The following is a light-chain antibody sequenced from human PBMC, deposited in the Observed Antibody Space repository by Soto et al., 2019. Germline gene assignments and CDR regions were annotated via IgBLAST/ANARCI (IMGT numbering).Light chain of an antibody. Sequence: QSALTQPPSVSGAPGQRVTISCTGSSSNIGAGYDVHWYRQLPGTAPKLLIYGNINRPSGVPDRFSGSKSGTSASLAITGLQAEDEADYYCQSYDSSLSGSGVFGTGTKVTVL. CDR2: GNI. V-gene: IGLV1-40*01. CDR3: QSYDSSLSGSGV. CDR1: SSNIGAGYD. J-gene: IGLJ1*01.